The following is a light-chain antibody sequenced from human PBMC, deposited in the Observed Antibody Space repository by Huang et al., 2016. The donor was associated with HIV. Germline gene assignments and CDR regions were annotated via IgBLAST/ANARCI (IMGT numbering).Light chain of an antibody. CDR3: QQSYNAIT. CDR1: QSISTS. V-gene: IGKV1-39*01. J-gene: IGKJ5*01. CDR2: AAS. Sequence: DIQMTQSPSSLSASVGDRVTIPCRASQSISTSLNWYQQKPGKAHELLIYAASTLEFGVPSRFSDSGSGTDFTLTISRLQPEDFATYYCQQSYNAITFGQGTRLEIK.